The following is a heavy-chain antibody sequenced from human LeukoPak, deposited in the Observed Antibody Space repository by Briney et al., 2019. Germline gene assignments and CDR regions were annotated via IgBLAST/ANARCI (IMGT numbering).Heavy chain of an antibody. CDR2: IYYSEDT. D-gene: IGHD6-19*01. CDR1: GGSISTSDKY. CDR3: ARVAAVAGTFSDY. J-gene: IGHJ4*02. Sequence: PSETLSLTCTVSGGSISTSDKYWGWIRQPPGKGLEWIGSIYYSEDTYYNPSLKSRVSISVDTSKNQFSLKLSSVTAADTAVYYCARVAAVAGTFSDYWGQGTLVTVSS. V-gene: IGHV4-39*07.